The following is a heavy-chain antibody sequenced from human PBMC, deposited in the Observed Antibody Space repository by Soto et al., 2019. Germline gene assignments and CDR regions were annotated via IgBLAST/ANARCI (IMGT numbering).Heavy chain of an antibody. CDR2: ISSSGST. V-gene: IGHV4-59*01. CDR1: SGSISSNY. D-gene: IGHD2-8*01. CDR3: ATVRRARHRTFYFDP. J-gene: IGHJ5*02. Sequence: SETLSLTCTASSGSISSNYWSWIRQPPGKGLEWIGYISSSGSTSYNASLQRRVSISVDTSRSQISLRLTSVTAADTAVYYCATVRRARHRTFYFDPWGRGTLVTVSS.